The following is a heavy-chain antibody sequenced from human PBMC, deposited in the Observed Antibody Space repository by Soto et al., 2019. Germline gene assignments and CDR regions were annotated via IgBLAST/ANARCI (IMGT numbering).Heavy chain of an antibody. J-gene: IGHJ3*02. D-gene: IGHD3-10*01. V-gene: IGHV3-23*01. CDR3: AKDYYGSGSSDAFDI. CDR2: ISGSGGST. CDR1: XXXFSXXX. Sequence: GGSLRLSXXASXXXFSXXXXXXXXQAPGKGLEWVSVISGSGGSTYYADSVKGRFTISRDNSKNTLYLQMNSLRAEDTAVYYCAKDYYGSGSSDAFDIWGQGTMVTVSS.